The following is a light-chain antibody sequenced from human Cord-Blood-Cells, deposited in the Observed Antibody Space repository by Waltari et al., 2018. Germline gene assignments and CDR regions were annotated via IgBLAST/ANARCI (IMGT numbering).Light chain of an antibody. J-gene: IGLJ2*01. V-gene: IGLV6-57*01. CDR2: DDN. CDR1: SGSIASNY. Sequence: NFMLTQPHSVSESPGKTVTISCTRSSGSIASNYVQWYQQRPCSSPTPVLYDDNQRTCGVRSRFSCSVDSVANSASLPISGLKTEDEADYYCQSYESSNVVFGGGTKLTAL. CDR3: QSYESSNVV.